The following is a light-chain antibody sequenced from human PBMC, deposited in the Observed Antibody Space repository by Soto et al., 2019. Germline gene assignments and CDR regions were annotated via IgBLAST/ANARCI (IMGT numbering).Light chain of an antibody. CDR2: DAS. CDR3: QHYGGMWK. CDR1: PNIGNR. V-gene: IGKV1-5*01. J-gene: IGKJ1*01. Sequence: DIQMTQSPSTLSASVGDRITITCRASPNIGNRLAWYQQKPGKAPKVLIYDASSLESGVPSRFSGSGSGTDFILTISSLQPDDSATYYCQHYGGMWKFGQGTKADI.